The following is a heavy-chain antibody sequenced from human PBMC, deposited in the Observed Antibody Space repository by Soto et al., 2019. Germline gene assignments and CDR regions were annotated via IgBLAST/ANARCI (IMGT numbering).Heavy chain of an antibody. CDR1: GFSLSTSGVG. V-gene: IGHV2-5*02. CDR3: AHRQRTVYFDY. CDR2: TYWDDDK. D-gene: IGHD4-17*01. J-gene: IGHJ4*02. Sequence: QITLKESGPTLVKPTQTLTLTCTFSGFSLSTSGVGVGWIRQPPGKALEWLALTYWDDDKRYSPSLKSRLTITKDTSKNQVVLTMTNTDPVDTATYYCAHRQRTVYFDYWGQGTLVTVSS.